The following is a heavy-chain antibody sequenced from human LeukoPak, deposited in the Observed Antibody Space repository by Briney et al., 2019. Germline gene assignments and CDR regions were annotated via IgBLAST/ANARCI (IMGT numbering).Heavy chain of an antibody. Sequence: PGGSLRLSCAASGFTFSSYAMSWVRQAPGKGLEWVSAISGSGGSTYYADSVKGRFTISRDNSKNTLYLQMNSLRAEDTAVYYCAKRAPPYCGGDCPPEDVWGQGTTVTVSS. D-gene: IGHD2-21*02. CDR3: AKRAPPYCGGDCPPEDV. CDR1: GFTFSSYA. V-gene: IGHV3-23*01. CDR2: ISGSGGST. J-gene: IGHJ6*02.